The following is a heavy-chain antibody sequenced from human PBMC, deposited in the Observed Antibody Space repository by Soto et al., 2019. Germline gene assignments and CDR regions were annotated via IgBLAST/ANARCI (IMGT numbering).Heavy chain of an antibody. CDR1: GFTFSSYG. J-gene: IGHJ6*03. CDR3: ARDGSSLSQHNPYSYYYYMEF. CDR2: IYSGGST. V-gene: IGHV3-NL1*01. D-gene: IGHD2-15*01. Sequence: GGSLRLSCAASGFTFSSYGMHWVRQAPGKGLEWVSVIYSGGSTYYADSVKGRFTISRDNSKNTLYLQMNSLRAEDTAVYYCARDGSSLSQHNPYSYYYYMEFWGKGPSVTVS.